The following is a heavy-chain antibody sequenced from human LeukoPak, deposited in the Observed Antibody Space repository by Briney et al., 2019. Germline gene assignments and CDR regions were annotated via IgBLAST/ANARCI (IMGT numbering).Heavy chain of an antibody. V-gene: IGHV3-23*01. CDR3: AKDQKRRGETARYFSRSPDYYGMDV. CDR2: ISGSGGST. Sequence: GGSLRLSCAASGFTFSSYAMSWVRQAPGKGLEWVSAISGSGGSTYYADSVKGRFTISRDNSKNTLYLQMNSLRAEDTAVYYCAKDQKRRGETARYFSRSPDYYGMDVWGQGTTVTVSS. CDR1: GFTFSSYA. D-gene: IGHD3-9*01. J-gene: IGHJ6*02.